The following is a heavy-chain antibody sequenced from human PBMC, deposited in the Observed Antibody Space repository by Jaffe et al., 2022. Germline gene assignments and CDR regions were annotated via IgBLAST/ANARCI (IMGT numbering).Heavy chain of an antibody. J-gene: IGHJ4*02. V-gene: IGHV4-61*01. CDR2: IYYSGST. D-gene: IGHD3-10*01. CDR3: ARDNYGSGNNFDY. Sequence: QVQLQESGPGLVKPSETLSLTCTVSGGSVSSGSYYWSWIRQPPGKGLEWIGYIYYSGSTNYNPSLKSRVTISVDTSKNQFSLKLSSVTAADTAVYYCARDNYGSGNNFDYWGQGTLVTVSS. CDR1: GGSVSSGSYY.